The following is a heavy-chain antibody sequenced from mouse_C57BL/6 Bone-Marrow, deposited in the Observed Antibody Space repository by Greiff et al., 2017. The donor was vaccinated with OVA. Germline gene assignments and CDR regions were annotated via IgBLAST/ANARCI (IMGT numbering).Heavy chain of an antibody. V-gene: IGHV1-81*01. CDR3: ARWGLPPMDY. D-gene: IGHD2-13*01. Sequence: LVESGAELARPGASVKLSCKASGYTFTSYGISWVKQRTGQGLEWIGEIYPRSGNTYYNEKFKGKATLTADKSSSTAYMELRSLTSEDSAVYFCARWGLPPMDYWGQGTSVTVSS. J-gene: IGHJ4*01. CDR1: GYTFTSYG. CDR2: IYPRSGNT.